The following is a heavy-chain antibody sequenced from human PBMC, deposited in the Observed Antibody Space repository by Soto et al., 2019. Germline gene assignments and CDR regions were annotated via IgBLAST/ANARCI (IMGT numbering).Heavy chain of an antibody. CDR3: ACSCSLPTQLYYYYYYMDV. J-gene: IGHJ6*03. CDR1: GGSFSGYY. CDR2: INHSGST. D-gene: IGHD2-15*01. V-gene: IGHV4-34*01. Sequence: SETLSLTCAVYGGSFSGYYWSWIRQPPGKGLEWIGEINHSGSTNYNPSLKSRVTISVDTSKNQFSLKLSSVTAADTAVYYCACSCSLPTQLYYYYYYMDVWGKGTTVTVSS.